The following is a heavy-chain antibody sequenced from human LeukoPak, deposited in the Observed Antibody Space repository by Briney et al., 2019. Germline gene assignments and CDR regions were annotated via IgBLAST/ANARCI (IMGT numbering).Heavy chain of an antibody. CDR3: ARTPNNSPFDYVS. CDR2: IYPGDSDI. J-gene: IGHJ4*02. V-gene: IGHV5-51*01. CDR1: GYNFSSNW. D-gene: IGHD3-16*01. Sequence: GESLKISCKASGYNFSSNWIAWVRQMPGKGLEWVGNIYPGDSDIRYSPSFQGQVTISADRSSSTAHLQWSSLKASDTAMFYCARTPNNSPFDYVSWGQGTLVTVSS.